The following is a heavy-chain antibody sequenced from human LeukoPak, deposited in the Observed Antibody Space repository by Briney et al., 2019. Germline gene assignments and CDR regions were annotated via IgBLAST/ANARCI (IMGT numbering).Heavy chain of an antibody. CDR2: IYPGDSDT. D-gene: IGHD2-15*01. Sequence: GESLKISCKGSGYSFTSYWIGWVRQMPGKGLEWMGIIYPGDSDTRYSPSFQGQVTISADKSISTAYLQWSSLKASDTAMYYCARTPVVYCSGGSCYSDYFDYWGQGTLATVSS. CDR1: GYSFTSYW. V-gene: IGHV5-51*01. J-gene: IGHJ4*02. CDR3: ARTPVVYCSGGSCYSDYFDY.